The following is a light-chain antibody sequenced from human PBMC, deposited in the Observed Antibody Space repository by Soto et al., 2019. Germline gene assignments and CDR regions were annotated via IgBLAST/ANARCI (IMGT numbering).Light chain of an antibody. J-gene: IGLJ3*02. CDR3: ISYTTTSTVL. V-gene: IGLV2-14*01. CDR2: SVT. Sequence: QSVLTQPASVSGSPGQSITISCTGTSSDIGGYNFVSWYQQHPGKAPKLIIYSVTNRPSGISNRFSGSKSGNTASLTISGLQAEDEADYYCISYTTTSTVLFGGGTKVTVL. CDR1: SSDIGGYNF.